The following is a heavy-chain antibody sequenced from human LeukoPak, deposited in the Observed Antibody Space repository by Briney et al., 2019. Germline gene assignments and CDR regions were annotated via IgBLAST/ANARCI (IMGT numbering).Heavy chain of an antibody. CDR1: GFTFSDHF. V-gene: IGHV3-23*01. J-gene: IGHJ5*01. CDR2: INANSGTT. Sequence: GGSLRLSCAASGFTFSDHFMDWVRQPPGKGLEWVSTINANSGTTSYAASVRGRFTISRDNSKNTLYLEVNTLRAEDTAVYYCAKPISGGLAVTADWFDPWGQGTLVVVSS. D-gene: IGHD6-19*01. CDR3: AKPISGGLAVTADWFDP.